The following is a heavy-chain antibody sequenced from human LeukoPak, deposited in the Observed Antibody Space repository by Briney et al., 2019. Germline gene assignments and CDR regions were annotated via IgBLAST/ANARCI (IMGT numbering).Heavy chain of an antibody. CDR3: VRVIGAAAGKGYFDY. CDR1: GFIFSSYA. D-gene: IGHD6-13*01. Sequence: GGSLRLSCATSGFIFSSYAMSWVRQAPGKGLEWASAISGSGGSTYHADSVKGRFTISRDSSKNTLYLQMNSLRAEDTAIYYCVRVIGAAAGKGYFDYWGQGALVTVSS. CDR2: ISGSGGST. J-gene: IGHJ4*02. V-gene: IGHV3-23*01.